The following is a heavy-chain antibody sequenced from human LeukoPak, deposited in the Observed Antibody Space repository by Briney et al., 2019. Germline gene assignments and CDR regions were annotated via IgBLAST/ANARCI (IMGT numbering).Heavy chain of an antibody. D-gene: IGHD6-19*01. CDR3: ASGSSGWWNY. CDR2: IYYSGST. V-gene: IGHV4-59*01. CDR1: GGSISSYC. J-gene: IGHJ4*02. Sequence: SETLSLTCTVSGGSISSYCWSWIRQPPGKGLEWIGYIYYSGSTNYNPSLKSRVTISVDTSKNQFSLKLSSVTAADTAVYYCASGSSGWWNYWGQGTLVTVSS.